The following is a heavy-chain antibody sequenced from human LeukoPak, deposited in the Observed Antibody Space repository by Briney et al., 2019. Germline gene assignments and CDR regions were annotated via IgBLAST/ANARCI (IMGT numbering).Heavy chain of an antibody. Sequence: PGGSLKLSCAASGFTFSDSAIHWVRQASGKGLEWVGRIRTRTNRYATGYAASVKGRFTISRDDSKNTAYLQMNSLKTEDTAVYYCASLSAGRRGLSDAFDIWGQGTMVTVSS. CDR3: ASLSAGRRGLSDAFDI. CDR2: IRTRTNRYAT. J-gene: IGHJ3*02. CDR1: GFTFSDSA. D-gene: IGHD3-16*02. V-gene: IGHV3-73*01.